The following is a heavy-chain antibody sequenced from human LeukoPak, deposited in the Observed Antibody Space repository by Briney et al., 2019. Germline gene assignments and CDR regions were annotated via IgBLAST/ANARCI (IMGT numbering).Heavy chain of an antibody. CDR2: IKQDGSEN. D-gene: IGHD2-2*01. Sequence: PGGSLRLSCAASGFTFSTYYMTWVRQAPGKGLEWVACIKQDGSENYYVDSVKGRFTISRDNSKNSLYLQMNSLRVEDTAVYFCARERYCTTATCYVGVPFDYWGQGTLVTVSS. CDR3: ARERYCTTATCYVGVPFDY. V-gene: IGHV3-7*01. J-gene: IGHJ4*02. CDR1: GFTFSTYY.